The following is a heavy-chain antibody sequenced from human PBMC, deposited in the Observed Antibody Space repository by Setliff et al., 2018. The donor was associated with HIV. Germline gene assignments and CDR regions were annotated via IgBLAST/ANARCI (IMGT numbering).Heavy chain of an antibody. D-gene: IGHD3-10*01. Sequence: PSETLSLTCTVSGGSISSGDYYWSWIRQPPVKGLEWIGYIYYSGSTYYNPSLKSRVTISVDTSKNQFSLKLSSVTAADTAVYYCAREGSGWFGELLSGWGQGTLVTVSS. CDR2: IYYSGST. V-gene: IGHV4-30-4*08. CDR3: AREGSGWFGELLSG. J-gene: IGHJ4*02. CDR1: GGSISSGDYY.